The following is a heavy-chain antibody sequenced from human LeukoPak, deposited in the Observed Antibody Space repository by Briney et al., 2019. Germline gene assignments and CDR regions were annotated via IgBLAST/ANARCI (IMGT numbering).Heavy chain of an antibody. Sequence: PSETLSLTCTVSGGSFSSYIYPWGWIRQPPGKGLEWIGSISHSGTTYYNPSLKSRVTISVDTSKSQFSLKLNSVTAADTAVYYCAREVGNSYYNYYMDVWGRGTTVTVSS. CDR3: AREVGNSYYNYYMDV. CDR2: ISHSGTT. V-gene: IGHV4-39*07. J-gene: IGHJ6*03. D-gene: IGHD1-14*01. CDR1: GGSFSSYIYP.